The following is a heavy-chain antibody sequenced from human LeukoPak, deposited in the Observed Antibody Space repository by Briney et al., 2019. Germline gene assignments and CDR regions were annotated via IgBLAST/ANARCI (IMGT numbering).Heavy chain of an antibody. D-gene: IGHD3-10*01. Sequence: GSLRLSCAASGFTFSSYWMHWVRQAPGKGLVWVPRINNDGSITSYADSVKGRFTISRDNAKNTLYLQMNSLRAEDTAVYYCAKDLSSMVRGSYYWGQGTLVTVSS. V-gene: IGHV3-74*01. CDR2: INNDGSIT. CDR3: AKDLSSMVRGSYY. CDR1: GFTFSSYW. J-gene: IGHJ4*02.